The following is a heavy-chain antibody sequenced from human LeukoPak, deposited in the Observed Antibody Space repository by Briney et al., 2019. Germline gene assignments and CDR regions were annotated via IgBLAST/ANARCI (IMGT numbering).Heavy chain of an antibody. CDR1: GGSISSGSYY. Sequence: SETLSLTCTASGGSISSGSYYWSWIRQPAGKGLEWIGRIYTSGSTNYNPSLKSRVTISVDTSKNQFSLKLSSVTAADTAVYYCAREDDFWSGYFHLDYWGQGTLVTVSS. D-gene: IGHD3-3*01. J-gene: IGHJ4*02. V-gene: IGHV4-61*02. CDR3: AREDDFWSGYFHLDY. CDR2: IYTSGST.